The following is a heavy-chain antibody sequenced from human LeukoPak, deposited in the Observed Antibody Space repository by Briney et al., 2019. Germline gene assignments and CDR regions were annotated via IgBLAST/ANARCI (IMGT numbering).Heavy chain of an antibody. CDR3: ASNFDWLLDY. V-gene: IGHV3-21*01. Sequence: GGSLRLSCAASGFTFSSYRMTWVRQAPGKGLEWVSSISSSSSYIYYADSVKGRFTISRDNAKNSLYLQMNSLRAEDTAVYYCASNFDWLLDYWGQGTLVTVSS. CDR1: GFTFSSYR. J-gene: IGHJ4*02. CDR2: ISSSSSYI. D-gene: IGHD3-9*01.